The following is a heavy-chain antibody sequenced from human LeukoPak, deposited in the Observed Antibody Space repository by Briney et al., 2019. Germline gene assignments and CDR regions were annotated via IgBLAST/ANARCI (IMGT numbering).Heavy chain of an antibody. V-gene: IGHV4-39*01. J-gene: IGHJ4*02. D-gene: IGHD3-3*01. Sequence: PSETLSLTCTVSGGSISSSSYYWGWIRQPPGKGLECIGSIYYSGSTYYNPSLKSRVTISVDTSKNQFSLKLSSVTAADTAVYYCATRFWSGYYPLFDYWGQGTLVTVSS. CDR2: IYYSGST. CDR3: ATRFWSGYYPLFDY. CDR1: GGSISSSSYY.